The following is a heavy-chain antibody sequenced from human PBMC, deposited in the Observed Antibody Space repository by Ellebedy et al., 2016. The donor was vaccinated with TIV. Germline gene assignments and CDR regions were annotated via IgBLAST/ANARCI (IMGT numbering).Heavy chain of an antibody. Sequence: GESLKISCAASGFTFSRFWMAWVRQAPGKGLEWVGRIGNKAKIHFTQYAASVKGRFTISRDDSKNSLSLQMNSLNTEDTALYYCARVGYSSSDFDFWGQGTLVTVSS. J-gene: IGHJ4*02. D-gene: IGHD3-22*01. CDR3: ARVGYSSSDFDF. CDR2: IGNKAKIHFT. CDR1: GFTFSRFW. V-gene: IGHV3-72*01.